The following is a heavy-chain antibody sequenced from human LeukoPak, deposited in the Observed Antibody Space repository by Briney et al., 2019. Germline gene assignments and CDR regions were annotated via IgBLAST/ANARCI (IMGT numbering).Heavy chain of an antibody. J-gene: IGHJ5*02. CDR3: ARDSFNSSSWFLSP. CDR1: GGSISSSSYY. D-gene: IGHD6-13*01. V-gene: IGHV4-39*07. CDR2: IYYSGST. Sequence: PSETLSLTCTVSGGSISSSSYYWGWIRQPPGKGLEWIGSIYYSGSTYYNPSLKSRVTISVDTSKNQFSLKLSSVTAADTAVYYCARDSFNSSSWFLSPWGQETLVTVSS.